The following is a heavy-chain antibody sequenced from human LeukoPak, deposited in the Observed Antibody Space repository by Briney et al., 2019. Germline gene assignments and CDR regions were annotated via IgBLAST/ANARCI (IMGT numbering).Heavy chain of an antibody. D-gene: IGHD6-6*01. CDR1: GYTFTSYY. Sequence: ASVKVSCKASGYTFTSYYMHWVRQGPGQGLEWMGIINPSGGSTSYAQKFQGRVTMTRDTSTNTVYMELSSLRSEDTAVFYCVRGASSIAALNPFWYFDLWGRGTLVTVSS. J-gene: IGHJ2*01. CDR3: VRGASSIAALNPFWYFDL. CDR2: INPSGGST. V-gene: IGHV1-46*01.